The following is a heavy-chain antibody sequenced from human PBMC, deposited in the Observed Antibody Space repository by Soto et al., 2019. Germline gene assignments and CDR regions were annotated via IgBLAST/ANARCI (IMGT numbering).Heavy chain of an antibody. V-gene: IGHV2-5*02. J-gene: IGHJ4*02. CDR3: AHAYGGRSLY. D-gene: IGHD1-26*01. CDR1: GFSLSTSRVG. Sequence: QITLKESGPTLVKPTQTLTLTCTFSGFSLSTSRVGVGWISQPPGKALEWLAVIYWDDAKTYRPSLKSRLTITKDTSKNQVALTMTNMDPVDTATYYWAHAYGGRSLYWGQGTLVTVSS. CDR2: IYWDDAK.